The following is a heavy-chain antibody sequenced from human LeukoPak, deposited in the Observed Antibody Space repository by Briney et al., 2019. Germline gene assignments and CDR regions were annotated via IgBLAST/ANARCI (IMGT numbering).Heavy chain of an antibody. D-gene: IGHD2-2*01. V-gene: IGHV1-69*02. J-gene: IGHJ6*03. CDR2: IIPILAIA. CDR3: ARGYQLPSYYYYYMDV. CDR1: GGTFSSYT. Sequence: SVKVSCKASGGTFSSYTISWVRQAPGQGLEWMGRIIPILAIANYAQKFTGRVTITADKSTSTASMELSSLRSEDTAVYYCARGYQLPSYYYYYMDVWGKGTTVTVSS.